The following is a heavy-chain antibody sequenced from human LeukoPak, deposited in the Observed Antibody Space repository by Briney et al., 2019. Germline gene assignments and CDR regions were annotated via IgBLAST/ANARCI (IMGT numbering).Heavy chain of an antibody. CDR2: INPSAGST. V-gene: IGHV1-46*01. D-gene: IGHD1-26*01. Sequence: ASVKVSCKASGYTFTSYYMHWVRQAPGQGLEWVGIINPSAGSTSYAQKFQGRVTMTRDTSTSTVYMELSSLRSEDTAVYYCARSEWELPDYWGQGTLVTVSS. J-gene: IGHJ4*02. CDR3: ARSEWELPDY. CDR1: GYTFTSYY.